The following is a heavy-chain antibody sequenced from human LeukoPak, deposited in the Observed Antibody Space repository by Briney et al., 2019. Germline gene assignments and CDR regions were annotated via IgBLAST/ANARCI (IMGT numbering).Heavy chain of an antibody. V-gene: IGHV4-34*01. CDR2: INHSGST. CDR3: ARVRFLEWLLRYYFDY. J-gene: IGHJ4*02. D-gene: IGHD3-3*01. Sequence: SETLSLTCAVYGGPFSGYYWRWLRQPPGKGLVLIGEINHSGSTNYNPSLKSRVTISVDTSKNQFSLKLSSVTAADTAVYYCARVRFLEWLLRYYFDYWGQGTLVTVSS. CDR1: GGPFSGYY.